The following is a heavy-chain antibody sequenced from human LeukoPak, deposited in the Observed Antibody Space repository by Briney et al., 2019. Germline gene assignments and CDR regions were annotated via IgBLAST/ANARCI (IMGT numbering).Heavy chain of an antibody. CDR3: ARDRGSRSFEG. CDR2: MHSGST. Sequence: SDTLSLTCTVSGGSISSYYWNWIRQPAGKGLEWIGRMHSGSTNYNPSLESRLTLSLDTSKNQFSLKLRSVTAADTAVYYCARDRGSRSFEGWGQGTLVTVSS. D-gene: IGHD3-10*01. CDR1: GGSISSYY. J-gene: IGHJ4*02. V-gene: IGHV4-4*07.